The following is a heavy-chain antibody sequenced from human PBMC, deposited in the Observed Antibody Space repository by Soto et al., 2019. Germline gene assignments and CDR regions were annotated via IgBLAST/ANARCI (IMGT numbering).Heavy chain of an antibody. V-gene: IGHV3-15*07. D-gene: IGHD5-18*01. Sequence: GGSLRLSCAVSGVTLSNVWMNWVRQAPGKGPEWVGRIKSKTDGGTVEYAAPVKDRFIISRDDPENTLYLQMNSLKTEDTAVYYCSHGYYQYFDYWGQGTLVTVSS. J-gene: IGHJ4*02. CDR2: IKSKTDGGTV. CDR3: SHGYYQYFDY. CDR1: GVTLSNVW.